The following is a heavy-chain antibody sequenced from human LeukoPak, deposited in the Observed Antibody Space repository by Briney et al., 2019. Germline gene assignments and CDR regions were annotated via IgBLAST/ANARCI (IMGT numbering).Heavy chain of an antibody. CDR3: ARGARYCSTTSCYSYFDY. CDR2: ISNDGSNK. J-gene: IGHJ4*02. Sequence: GGSLRLSCAASGFTFSSYAMHWVRQAPGKGLEWVAVISNDGSNKYYAESVKGRFTISRDNSKNTLYLQMNSLRAEDTAVYYCARGARYCSTTSCYSYFDYWGQGTLVTVSS. V-gene: IGHV3-30-3*01. D-gene: IGHD2-2*01. CDR1: GFTFSSYA.